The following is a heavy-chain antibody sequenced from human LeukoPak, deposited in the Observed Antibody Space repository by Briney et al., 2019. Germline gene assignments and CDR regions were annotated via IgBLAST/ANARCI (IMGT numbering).Heavy chain of an antibody. CDR1: GFTFSSYS. CDR2: ISSSSSTI. D-gene: IGHD3-16*01. CDR3: ARDAGGSYSDY. J-gene: IGHJ4*02. V-gene: IGHV3-48*04. Sequence: GGSLRLSCVASGFTFSSYSMTWVRQAPGKGLEWVSYISSSSSTIYYADSVKGRFTISRDNAKNSLYLQMNSLRAEDTAVYYCARDAGGSYSDYWGQGTLVTVSS.